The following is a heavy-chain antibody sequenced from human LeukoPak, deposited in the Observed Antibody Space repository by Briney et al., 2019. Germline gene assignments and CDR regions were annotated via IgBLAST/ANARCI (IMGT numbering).Heavy chain of an antibody. CDR3: ARFRITMVLGVKHYFDY. J-gene: IGHJ4*02. CDR2: IYTSGST. CDR1: GGSISSYY. Sequence: SETLSLTCTVSGGSISSYYWSWIRQPAGKGLEWIGRIYTSGSTNYNPSLKSRVTMSVDTSKNQFSLKLSSVTAADTAVYYCARFRITMVLGVKHYFDYWGQGTLVTVSS. V-gene: IGHV4-4*07. D-gene: IGHD3-10*01.